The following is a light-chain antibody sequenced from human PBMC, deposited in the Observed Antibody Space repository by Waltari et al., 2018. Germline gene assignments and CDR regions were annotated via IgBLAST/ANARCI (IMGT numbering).Light chain of an antibody. CDR2: DAS. CDR3: QQYENLPYT. J-gene: IGKJ2*01. Sequence: DIQMTQSPSSLSASVGDRVTLTCQASQDIVNYLNWYQQTPGKAPKLLIYDASNLATGVPSRFSGGGSGTDFSFTITSLHPEDIATYYCQQYENLPYTFGQGTKVEIK. CDR1: QDIVNY. V-gene: IGKV1-33*01.